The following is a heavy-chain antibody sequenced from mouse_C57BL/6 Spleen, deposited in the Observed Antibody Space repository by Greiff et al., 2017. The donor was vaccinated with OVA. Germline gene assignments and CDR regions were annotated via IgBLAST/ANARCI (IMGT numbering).Heavy chain of an antibody. D-gene: IGHD3-1*01. CDR2: IYPGDGDT. J-gene: IGHJ2*01. Sequence: QVQLKQSGAELVKPGASVKISCKASGYAFSSYWMNWVKQRPGKGLEWIGQIYPGDGDTNYNGKFKGKATLTADKSSSTAYMQLSSLTSEGSAVYFCARGGGLGAYFDYWGQGTTLTVSS. CDR1: GYAFSSYW. CDR3: ARGGGLGAYFDY. V-gene: IGHV1-80*01.